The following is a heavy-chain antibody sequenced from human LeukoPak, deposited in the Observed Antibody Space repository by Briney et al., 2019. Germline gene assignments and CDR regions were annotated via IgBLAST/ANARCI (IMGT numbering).Heavy chain of an antibody. CDR3: ATSQNETRYSSGWSYYFDY. J-gene: IGHJ4*02. V-gene: IGHV1-69*01. Sequence: SVKVSCKASGGTFSSYAISWVRQAPGQGLEWMGGIIPIFGTANYAQKFQGRVTITADESTSTAYMELSSLRSEDTSVYYCATSQNETRYSSGWSYYFDYWGQGTLVTVSS. CDR2: IIPIFGTA. D-gene: IGHD6-19*01. CDR1: GGTFSSYA.